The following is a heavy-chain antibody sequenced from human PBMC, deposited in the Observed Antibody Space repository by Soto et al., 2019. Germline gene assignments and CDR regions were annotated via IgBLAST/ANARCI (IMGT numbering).Heavy chain of an antibody. CDR1: GFTFSNYN. Sequence: EVQLVESGGGLVKPGGSLRLSCVVSGFTFSNYNMNWVRQAPGKGLEWVSSISGTSSYIYYGDSVKGRFTISRDNAKNSLYLQMNSLRAEDTAVYYCARGVGAVTGREEYWGQGTLGTVSS. V-gene: IGHV3-21*06. CDR3: ARGVGAVTGREEY. CDR2: ISGTSSYI. J-gene: IGHJ4*02. D-gene: IGHD1-26*01.